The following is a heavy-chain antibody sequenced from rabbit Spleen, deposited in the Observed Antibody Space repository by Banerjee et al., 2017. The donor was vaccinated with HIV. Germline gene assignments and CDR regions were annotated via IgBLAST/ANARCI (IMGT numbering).Heavy chain of an antibody. J-gene: IGHJ4*01. CDR3: VRDGTGGSYFAL. V-gene: IGHV1S47*01. CDR2: IVTGSSGST. D-gene: IGHD8-1*01. CDR1: GFTLSSYY. Sequence: QEHLKESGGGLVQPGGSLKLSCKASGFTLSSYYMCWVRQAPGKGLEWIACIVTGSSGSTYYASWAKGRFTITRSTSLNTVTLQLNSLTAADTATYFCVRDGTGGSYFALWGPGTLVTVS.